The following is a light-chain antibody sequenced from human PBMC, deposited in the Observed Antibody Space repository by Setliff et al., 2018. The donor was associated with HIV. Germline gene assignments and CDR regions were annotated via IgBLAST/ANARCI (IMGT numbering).Light chain of an antibody. CDR3: CSYAGTSTFYV. CDR1: SSDVGAYKY. J-gene: IGLJ1*01. Sequence: ALAQPRSVSGSPGQSVTISCTGTSSDVGAYKYVSWYQQLPGKAPKLIIYDVDKRPSGVPYRVSGSKTDNTASLTISGLQGEDEADYYCCSYAGTSTFYVFGTGTKVTVL. V-gene: IGLV2-11*01. CDR2: DVD.